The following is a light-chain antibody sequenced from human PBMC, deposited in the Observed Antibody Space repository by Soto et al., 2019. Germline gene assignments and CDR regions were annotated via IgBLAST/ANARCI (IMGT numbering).Light chain of an antibody. V-gene: IGLV2-14*01. CDR1: SSDVGGYNY. Sequence: QSVLTQPASVSGSPGQSITISCTGTSSDVGGYNYVSWYQQHPGKAPKLMMYEVSNRPSGVSNRFSGAKSGNTSSLTISGLQAEAEADYYGSSYTRSSTRVFGGGTKLTVL. J-gene: IGLJ3*02. CDR2: EVS. CDR3: SSYTRSSTRV.